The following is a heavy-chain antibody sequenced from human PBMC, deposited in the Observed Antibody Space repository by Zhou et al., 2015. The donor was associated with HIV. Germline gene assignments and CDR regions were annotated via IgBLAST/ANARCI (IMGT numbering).Heavy chain of an antibody. CDR2: INPNSGGT. V-gene: IGHV1-2*04. CDR1: GYTFTGYY. CDR3: ARASRTEPALLARIEYYFDY. Sequence: QVQLVQSGAEVKKPGASVKVSCKASGYTFTGYYMHWVRQAPGQGLEWMGWINPNSGGTNYAQKFQGWVTMTRDTSISTAYMELSRLRSDDTAVYYCARASRTEPALLARIEYYFDYVGATGTLVTVSS. D-gene: IGHD1-14*01. J-gene: IGHJ4*02.